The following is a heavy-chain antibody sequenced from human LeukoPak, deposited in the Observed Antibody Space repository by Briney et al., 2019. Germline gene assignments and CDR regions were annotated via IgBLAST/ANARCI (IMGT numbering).Heavy chain of an antibody. CDR1: GGSISSYY. CDR3: ARDYLDSSGYYYAL. D-gene: IGHD3-22*01. V-gene: IGHV4-4*07. CDR2: IYTSGST. Sequence: SETLSLTCTVSGGSISSYYWSWLRQPAGKGLEWIGRIYTSGSTNYNPSLKSRVTMSVDTSKNQFSLKLSSVTAADTAVYYCARDYLDSSGYYYALWGEGTLVTVSS. J-gene: IGHJ4*02.